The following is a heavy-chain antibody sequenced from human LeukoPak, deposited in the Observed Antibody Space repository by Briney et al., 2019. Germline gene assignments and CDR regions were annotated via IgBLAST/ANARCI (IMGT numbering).Heavy chain of an antibody. CDR3: ARDKHYYGSGGLFDY. J-gene: IGHJ4*02. CDR2: ISAYNGNT. D-gene: IGHD3-10*01. Sequence: ASVKVSCKASGYTFTSYGISWVRQAPGQGLEWMGWISAYNGNTNYAQKLQGRVTMTTDTSTSTAYMELRSLRSDDTAVYYCARDKHYYGSGGLFDYWGQGTLVTVSS. CDR1: GYTFTSYG. V-gene: IGHV1-18*01.